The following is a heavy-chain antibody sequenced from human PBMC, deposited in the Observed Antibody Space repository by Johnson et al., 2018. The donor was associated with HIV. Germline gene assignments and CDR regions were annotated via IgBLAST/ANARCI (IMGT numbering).Heavy chain of an antibody. CDR3: ARGIMITFGGVIAHEAFDI. V-gene: IGHV3-9*01. CDR1: GFTFDDYA. Sequence: DVQVVESGGGLVQPGRSLRLSCAASGFTFDDYAMHWVRQAPGKGLEWVSGISWNGDSTAYADSVKCRFTISRDNAKNSLYLQLNSLRAEDTALYYCARGIMITFGGVIAHEAFDIWGQGTMVTVSS. CDR2: ISWNGDST. J-gene: IGHJ3*02. D-gene: IGHD3-16*02.